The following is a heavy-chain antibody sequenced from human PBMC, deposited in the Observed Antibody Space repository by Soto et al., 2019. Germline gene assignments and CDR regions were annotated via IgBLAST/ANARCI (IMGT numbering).Heavy chain of an antibody. Sequence: GGSLRLSCAASGFTFSSYAMSWVRQAPGKGLEWVSAISGSGGSTYYADSVKGRFTISRDNSKNTLYLQMNSLRAEDTAVYYCAKDYYGSGSYYTDYYYYYYMDVWGKGTTVTVSS. J-gene: IGHJ6*03. CDR3: AKDYYGSGSYYTDYYYYYYMDV. V-gene: IGHV3-23*01. CDR2: ISGSGGST. D-gene: IGHD3-10*01. CDR1: GFTFSSYA.